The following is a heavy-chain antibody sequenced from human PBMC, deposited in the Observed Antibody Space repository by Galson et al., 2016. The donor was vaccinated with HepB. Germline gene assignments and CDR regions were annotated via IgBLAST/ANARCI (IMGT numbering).Heavy chain of an antibody. D-gene: IGHD1-26*01. Sequence: SLRLSCAASGFTFDDSTMHWVRQGPGKGLEWVSVISWDGASTHYADAVKGRFTVSRDNSRNSLYLQMNSLRIEDTALYYCAKDIVTGTYFGVGVYPYFYGMDVWGQGTTVTVS. J-gene: IGHJ6*02. CDR1: GFTFDDST. CDR2: ISWDGAST. V-gene: IGHV3-43*01. CDR3: AKDIVTGTYFGVGVYPYFYGMDV.